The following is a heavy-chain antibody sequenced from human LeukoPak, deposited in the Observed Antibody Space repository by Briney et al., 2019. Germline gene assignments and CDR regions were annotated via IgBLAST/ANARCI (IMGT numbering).Heavy chain of an antibody. D-gene: IGHD1-26*01. CDR2: INSDGSST. Sequence: GGSLRLSCAASGFTFSGYWMHWVRQAPGKGMVWVSHINSDGSSTRYADSVKGRFTISRDYAKNTLHLQMNSLRAEDTAVYYCARQGASYAFDIWGQGTMVTVSS. J-gene: IGHJ3*02. CDR3: ARQGASYAFDI. V-gene: IGHV3-74*01. CDR1: GFTFSGYW.